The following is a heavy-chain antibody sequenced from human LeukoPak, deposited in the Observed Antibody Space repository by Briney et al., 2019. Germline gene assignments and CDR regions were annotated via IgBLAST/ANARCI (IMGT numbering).Heavy chain of an antibody. Sequence: PSETLSLTCTVSGGSISSSTYYWGWIRQPPGKGPEWIGDIYSSGTTYYNPSLKSRVTISIDTSKNQFSLRLSSVTAADTAVYYCARRIAVAGGWFDPWRQGTLVTVSS. CDR1: GGSISSSTYY. CDR2: IYSSGTT. V-gene: IGHV4-39*01. CDR3: ARRIAVAGGWFDP. J-gene: IGHJ5*02. D-gene: IGHD6-19*01.